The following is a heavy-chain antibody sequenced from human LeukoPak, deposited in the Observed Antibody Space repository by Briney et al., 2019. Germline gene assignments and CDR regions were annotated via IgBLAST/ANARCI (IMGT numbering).Heavy chain of an antibody. Sequence: PSETLSLTCTVSGGSISSSSFYWGWIRHPPGKGLEWLVSFYYSGSTYSNPSLKSRATISVDTSKNQFSLKLSSVTAADTAVYYCARHLYRSSRNPTFDYWGQGTLVTVSS. CDR1: GGSISSSSFY. CDR2: FYYSGST. V-gene: IGHV4-39*01. J-gene: IGHJ4*02. CDR3: ARHLYRSSRNPTFDY. D-gene: IGHD6-13*01.